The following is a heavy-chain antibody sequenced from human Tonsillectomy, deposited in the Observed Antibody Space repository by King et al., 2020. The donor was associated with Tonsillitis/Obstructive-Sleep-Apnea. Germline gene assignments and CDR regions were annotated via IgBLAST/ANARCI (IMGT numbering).Heavy chain of an antibody. CDR2: IDHSGGT. CDR3: ARLISGDYSNGNWFDP. Sequence: VQLPQWGAGLLKPSETLSLTCVVYGGSFSGYYWSWIRQPPGKGLEWIGEIDHSGGTNYNPSLKSRVSVSADTSKKQFSLKLRSVTAADTAVYYCARLISGDYSNGNWFDPWGQGTLAT. J-gene: IGHJ5*02. V-gene: IGHV4-34*01. CDR1: GGSFSGYY. D-gene: IGHD4-11*01.